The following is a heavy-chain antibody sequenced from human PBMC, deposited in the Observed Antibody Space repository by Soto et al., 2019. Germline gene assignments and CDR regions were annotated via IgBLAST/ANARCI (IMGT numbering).Heavy chain of an antibody. CDR1: GFTFSSYW. J-gene: IGHJ6*02. CDR2: IKKDGSEK. Sequence: PGESLRLSCAASGFTFSSYWMSWVRQAPGKGLEWVANIKKDGSEKYYVDSVKGRFTITRENAKNSLYLQMNRLRAEDTAVYYCARDRYYYYRIDVWGQGTKVTVPS. V-gene: IGHV3-7*01. CDR3: ARDRYYYYRIDV.